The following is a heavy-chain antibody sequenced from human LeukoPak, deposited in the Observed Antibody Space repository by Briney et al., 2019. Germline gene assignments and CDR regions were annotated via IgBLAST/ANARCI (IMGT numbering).Heavy chain of an antibody. CDR1: GFTFSSYA. Sequence: GGSLRLSCAAPGFTFSSYAMSWVRQAPGKGLEWVAVISYDGSNKYYADSVKGRFTISRDNSKNTLYLQMNSLRAEDTAVYYCARDRGSTYYFDYWGQGTLVTVSS. J-gene: IGHJ4*02. CDR2: ISYDGSNK. V-gene: IGHV3-30-3*01. D-gene: IGHD2-2*01. CDR3: ARDRGSTYYFDY.